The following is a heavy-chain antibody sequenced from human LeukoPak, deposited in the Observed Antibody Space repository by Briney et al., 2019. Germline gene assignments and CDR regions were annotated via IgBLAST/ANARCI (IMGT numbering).Heavy chain of an antibody. Sequence: SETLSLTCTVYGGSISGYYWSWIRQPPGKGLEWIGEINHSGSTNYNPSLKSRVTISVDTSKNQFSLMLSSVTAADAAVYYCAREGYGDCPINFWGQGTLVTVSS. J-gene: IGHJ4*02. V-gene: IGHV4-34*01. CDR1: GGSISGYY. D-gene: IGHD4-17*01. CDR2: INHSGST. CDR3: AREGYGDCPINF.